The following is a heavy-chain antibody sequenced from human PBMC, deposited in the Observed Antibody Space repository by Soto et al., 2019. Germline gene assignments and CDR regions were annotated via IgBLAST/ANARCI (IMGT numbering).Heavy chain of an antibody. Sequence: QVQLVQSGAEVKKPGSSVKVSCKASGGTFSSYTISWVRQAPGQGLEWMGRIIPILGIANYAQKFQGRGTIAAHKSTSTAYMELSSLRSGDTAVYYCARESDIVVVPAAREGPGGPTFDYWGQGTLVTVSS. CDR1: GGTFSSYT. V-gene: IGHV1-69*08. CDR3: ARESDIVVVPAAREGPGGPTFDY. J-gene: IGHJ4*02. D-gene: IGHD2-2*01. CDR2: IIPILGIA.